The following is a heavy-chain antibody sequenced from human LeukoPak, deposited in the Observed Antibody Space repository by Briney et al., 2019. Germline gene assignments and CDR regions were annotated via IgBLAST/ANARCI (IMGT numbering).Heavy chain of an antibody. D-gene: IGHD3-22*01. Sequence: ASVKVTCKASGYTFTGYYMHWLRQPPAQGLEWMGWINPNSAGTTSAQKFRGRVTMTRDTSISTAYMGLSRLRSDDTAVYYCARDATYYASSGAFTWGQGTLVTVSS. V-gene: IGHV1-2*02. CDR3: ARDATYYASSGAFT. CDR2: INPNSAGT. J-gene: IGHJ5*02. CDR1: GYTFTGYY.